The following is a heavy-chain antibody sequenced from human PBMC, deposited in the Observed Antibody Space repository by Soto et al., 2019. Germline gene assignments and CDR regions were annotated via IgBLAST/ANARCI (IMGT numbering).Heavy chain of an antibody. CDR2: IYYSGST. J-gene: IGHJ4*02. CDR1: GGSISSYY. V-gene: IGHV4-59*01. D-gene: IGHD3-9*01. CDR3: ARGEVLRYFDWPPYYFDY. Sequence: KPSETLSLTCTVSGGSISSYYWSWIRQPPGKGLEWIGYIYYSGSTNYNPSLKSRVTISVDTSKNQFSLKLSSVTAADTAAYYCARGEVLRYFDWPPYYFDYWGQGTLVTVSS.